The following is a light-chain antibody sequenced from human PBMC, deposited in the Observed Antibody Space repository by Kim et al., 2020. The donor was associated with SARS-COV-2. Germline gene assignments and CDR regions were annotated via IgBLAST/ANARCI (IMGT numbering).Light chain of an antibody. CDR1: KWADKG. CDR2: QGD. CDR3: QAWDIGSQWV. Sequence: VSPGQTASITCSENKWADKGVCWYQQKAGQSPVLVIYQGDKRPSGIPERFSGSNSGNTATLTITGTQTMDEADYYCQAWDIGSQWVFGGGTQLTVL. J-gene: IGLJ2*01. V-gene: IGLV3-1*01.